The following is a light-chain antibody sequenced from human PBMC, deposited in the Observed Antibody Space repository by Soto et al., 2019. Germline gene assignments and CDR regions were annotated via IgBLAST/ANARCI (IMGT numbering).Light chain of an antibody. CDR2: RNN. CDR3: AAWDDSLSGVV. Sequence: QSVLPQPPSASGTPGKRVTISCSGSSSNIGSNYVYWYQQLPGTAPKLLIFRNNQRPSGVPDRFSGSKSGTTTSLAISGLRSEYEADYYCAAWDDSLSGVVFGGGTKLTVL. J-gene: IGLJ2*01. CDR1: SSNIGSNY. V-gene: IGLV1-47*01.